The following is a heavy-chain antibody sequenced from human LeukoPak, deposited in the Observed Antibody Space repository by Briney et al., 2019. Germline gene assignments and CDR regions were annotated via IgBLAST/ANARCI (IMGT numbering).Heavy chain of an antibody. J-gene: IGHJ4*02. CDR2: INPSGGST. CDR1: GYTFTSYY. V-gene: IGHV1-46*01. CDR3: ARVGMVVATFDY. Sequence: ASVKVSCRASGYTFTSYYMHWVRQAPGQGLEWMGIINPSGGSTSYAQKFQGRVTMTRDTSTSTVYMELSSLRSEDTAVYYCARVGMVVATFDYWGQGTLVTVSS. D-gene: IGHD2-15*01.